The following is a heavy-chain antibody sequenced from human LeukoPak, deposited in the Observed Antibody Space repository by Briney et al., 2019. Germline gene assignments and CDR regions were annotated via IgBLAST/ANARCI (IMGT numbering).Heavy chain of an antibody. CDR1: VYTFTTYS. CDR2: ISPSNGHT. CDR3: ARGYSSSPQNYGMDV. Sequence: ASVKVSCKTSVYTFTTYSIIWVRQAPGQGLEWVGWISPSNGHTNYAQKLQDRVTMTTYTSTSTVYMELRSLRSEDMAVYYCARGYSSSPQNYGMDVWGQGTTVTVSS. V-gene: IGHV1-18*03. D-gene: IGHD6-6*01. J-gene: IGHJ6*02.